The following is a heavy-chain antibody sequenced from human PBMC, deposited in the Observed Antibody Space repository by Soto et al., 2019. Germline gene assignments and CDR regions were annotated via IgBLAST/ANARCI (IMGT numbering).Heavy chain of an antibody. V-gene: IGHV4-34*01. CDR1: GGSFSGHY. Sequence: SETLSLTCAVYGGSFSGHYWSWIRQPPGKWLEWIGEINHSGSTNSNPSLKSRVTISVDTSKNQFSLKLSSVTAADTAVYYCARGISMIVEVQRDAPDKYYFDSWGQGXLVTVSS. CDR2: INHSGST. D-gene: IGHD3-22*01. J-gene: IGHJ4*02. CDR3: ARGISMIVEVQRDAPDKYYFDS.